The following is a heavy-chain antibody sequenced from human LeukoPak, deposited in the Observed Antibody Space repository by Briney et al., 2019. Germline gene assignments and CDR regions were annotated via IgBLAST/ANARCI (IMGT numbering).Heavy chain of an antibody. V-gene: IGHV4-34*01. Sequence: SETLSLTCAVYGGSFSGYYWSWIRQPPGKGLEWIGEINHSGSTNYNPSLTSRVTISVDTSKNQFSLKLSSVTAADTAVYYCARARQYQLLSTWGQGTLVTVSS. J-gene: IGHJ5*02. CDR1: GGSFSGYY. D-gene: IGHD2-2*01. CDR2: INHSGST. CDR3: ARARQYQLLST.